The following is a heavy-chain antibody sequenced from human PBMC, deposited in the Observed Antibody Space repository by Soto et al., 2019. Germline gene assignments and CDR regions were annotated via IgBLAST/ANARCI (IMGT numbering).Heavy chain of an antibody. Sequence: SETLSLTCAVSGGSISSGGYYWSWIRQHPEKGLEWIGYIYYSGNTYYNPSLKSRVTISVDTSKNQFSLKLSSVTAADTAVYYCARGGKYCISSSCYEFWFDPWGQGTLVTVSS. CDR2: IYYSGNT. J-gene: IGHJ5*02. CDR3: ARGGKYCISSSCYEFWFDP. D-gene: IGHD2-2*01. V-gene: IGHV4-31*11. CDR1: GGSISSGGYY.